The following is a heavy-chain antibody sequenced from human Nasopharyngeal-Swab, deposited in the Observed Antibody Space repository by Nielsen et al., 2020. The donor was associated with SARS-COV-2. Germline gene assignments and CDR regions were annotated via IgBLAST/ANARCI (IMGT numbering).Heavy chain of an antibody. J-gene: IGHJ3*02. D-gene: IGHD6-13*01. V-gene: IGHV4-59*13. CDR1: GGSISSYY. CDR3: ARESPAAGTAFDI. Sequence: SETLSLTRTVSGGSISSYYWSWIRQPPGKGLEWIGYIYYSGSTNYNPSLKSRVTISVDTSKNQFSLKLSSVTASDTAVYYCARESPAAGTAFDIWGQGTMVTVSS. CDR2: IYYSGST.